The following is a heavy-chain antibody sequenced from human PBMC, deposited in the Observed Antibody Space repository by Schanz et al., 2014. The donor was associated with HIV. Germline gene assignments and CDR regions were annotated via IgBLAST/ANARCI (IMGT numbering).Heavy chain of an antibody. D-gene: IGHD4-17*01. Sequence: QVQLVESGGGVVQPGRSLRLSCAVSGFTFSNYAMHWVRQAPGKGLEWVAVISYDGSNKYYADSVKGRFTISRDNSKNTLYLQMNSLRAEDTAVYYCARESYGALDYWGQGTLVTVSS. V-gene: IGHV3-30-3*01. CDR2: ISYDGSNK. CDR3: ARESYGALDY. CDR1: GFTFSNYA. J-gene: IGHJ4*02.